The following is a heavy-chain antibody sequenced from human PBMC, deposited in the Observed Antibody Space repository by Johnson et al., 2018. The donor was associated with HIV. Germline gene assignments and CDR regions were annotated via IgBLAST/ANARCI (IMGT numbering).Heavy chain of an antibody. CDR1: GFTFDDYG. Sequence: QVQLVESGGGVVQPGKSLRLSCAASGFTFDDYGMSWVRQVPGKGLEWVAIISYDGSNKYYADSVKGRFTILRDNSKNTLSLQMNSLRVEDTAVYYCAREARIVVVEPSDAFDIWGQGTMVTVSS. CDR2: ISYDGSNK. D-gene: IGHD3-22*01. V-gene: IGHV3-30*03. J-gene: IGHJ3*02. CDR3: AREARIVVVEPSDAFDI.